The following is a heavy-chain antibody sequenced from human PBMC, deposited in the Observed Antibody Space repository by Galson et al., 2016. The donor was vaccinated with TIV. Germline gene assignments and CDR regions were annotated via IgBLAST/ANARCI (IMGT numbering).Heavy chain of an antibody. V-gene: IGHV4-61*07. J-gene: IGHJ4*02. CDR3: ARHSRGATDY. D-gene: IGHD1-26*01. Sequence: DYNPSLRSRVSMSIDAPNNQFSLRLTSVTAADTAVYYCARHSRGATDYWGQGTLVTVSS.